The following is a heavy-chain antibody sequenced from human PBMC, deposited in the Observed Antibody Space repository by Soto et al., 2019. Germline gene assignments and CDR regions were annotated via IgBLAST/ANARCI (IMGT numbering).Heavy chain of an antibody. J-gene: IGHJ5*02. CDR1: GFTFSSYG. CDR3: AKDDYDSSGYPEA. CDR2: ISYDGSNK. D-gene: IGHD3-22*01. V-gene: IGHV3-30*18. Sequence: GGSLRLSCAASGFTFSSYGMHWVRQAPGEGLEWVAVISYDGSNKYYADSVKGRFTISRDNSKNTLYLQMNSLRAEDTAVYYCAKDDYDSSGYPEAWGQGTLVIVSP.